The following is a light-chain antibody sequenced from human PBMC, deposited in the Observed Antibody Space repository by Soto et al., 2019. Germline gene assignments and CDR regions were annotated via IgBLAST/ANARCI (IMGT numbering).Light chain of an antibody. CDR1: QGIRND. V-gene: IGKV1-6*01. Sequence: IQMTQPPSSLSASVGDRVTITCRASQGIRNDLGWYQQKPGKAPKFLIYGASSLQSGVPSRFSGSGSGTDFTLTINSLQPEDFATYYCLQDYNYPYTFGQGTKVDIK. CDR2: GAS. J-gene: IGKJ2*01. CDR3: LQDYNYPYT.